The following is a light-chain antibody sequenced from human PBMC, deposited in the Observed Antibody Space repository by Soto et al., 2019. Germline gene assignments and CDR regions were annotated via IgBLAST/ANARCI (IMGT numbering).Light chain of an antibody. J-gene: IGKJ5*01. CDR1: QSINTF. V-gene: IGKV1-39*01. CDR3: QQNYSLPIT. CDR2: AAS. Sequence: DIQMTQSPSSLSASIGDRVTITCRASQSINTFLNWYHQKPGKAPDLLIYAASSLKSGVPSRFSGSGSGTHFTLTIAGLQPADFATYYCQQNYSLPITFCQGTRLEIK.